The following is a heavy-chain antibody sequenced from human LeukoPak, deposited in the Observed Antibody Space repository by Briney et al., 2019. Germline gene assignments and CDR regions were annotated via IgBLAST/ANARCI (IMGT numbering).Heavy chain of an antibody. CDR3: AKASVAQGYFDY. J-gene: IGHJ4*02. CDR2: IRYDGSKK. V-gene: IGHV3-30*02. D-gene: IGHD2-15*01. CDR1: GFTFCVYG. Sequence: GGSLRLSCAASGFTFCVYGMHWVRQAPGKGLEWVAFIRYDGSKKYYADSVKGRFTISRDNSKNTLYLQMNSLRAEDTAVYYCAKASVAQGYFDYWGQGTLVTVSS.